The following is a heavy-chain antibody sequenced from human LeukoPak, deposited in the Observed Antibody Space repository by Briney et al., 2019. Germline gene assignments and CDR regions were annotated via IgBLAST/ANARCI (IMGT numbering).Heavy chain of an antibody. CDR3: APSGTYRSADYYFDY. J-gene: IGHJ4*02. Sequence: ASVEVSCKASGYTFTGYYVHWLRQAPGHGREWMGWINPDSGGTGYAQKFQGRVTMTRDTSINTAYMELSRLRSDDTAVYYCAPSGTYRSADYYFDYWGQGTLVTVSS. CDR2: INPDSGGT. CDR1: GYTFTGYY. V-gene: IGHV1-2*02. D-gene: IGHD1-26*01.